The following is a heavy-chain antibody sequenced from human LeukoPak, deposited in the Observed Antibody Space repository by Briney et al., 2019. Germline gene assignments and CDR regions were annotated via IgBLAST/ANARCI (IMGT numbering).Heavy chain of an antibody. V-gene: IGHV3-23*01. J-gene: IGHJ4*02. CDR1: GFTFSSYA. D-gene: IGHD6-6*01. Sequence: GGSLRLSCAASGFTFSSYAMSWVRQAPGKGLEWVPDISGSGGSTFYADSVKGRFTMSRDNSKNTLYLQMNSLRAEDTAVYYCARDLQIAARQGGYFDYWGQGTLVTVSP. CDR3: ARDLQIAARQGGYFDY. CDR2: ISGSGGST.